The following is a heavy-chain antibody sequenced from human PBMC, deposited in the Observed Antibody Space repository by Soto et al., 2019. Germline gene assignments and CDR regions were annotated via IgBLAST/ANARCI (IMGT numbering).Heavy chain of an antibody. D-gene: IGHD3-22*01. CDR2: IYSGGST. V-gene: IGHV3-66*01. CDR3: ARTLIVVGGVFDY. J-gene: IGHJ4*02. Sequence: EVQLVESGGGLVQPGGSLRLSCAASGFTVSSNYMSWVRQAPGKGLEWVSVIYSGGSTYYADSVKGRFTISRDNSKNTLYLQMNSLRAEDTAVYYCARTLIVVGGVFDYWGQGTLVTVSS. CDR1: GFTVSSNY.